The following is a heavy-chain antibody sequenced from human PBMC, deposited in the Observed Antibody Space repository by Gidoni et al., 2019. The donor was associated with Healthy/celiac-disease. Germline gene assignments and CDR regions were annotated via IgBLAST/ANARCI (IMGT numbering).Heavy chain of an antibody. CDR3: ARGGEWLRLIGWFDP. Sequence: QVQLVESGGGVVQPGRSLSLSCAASGFPFSSYAMNWVRQAPGKGLEWVAVISYDGSNKYYADSVKGRFTISRDNSKNTLYLQMNSLRAEDTAVYYCARGGEWLRLIGWFDPWGQGTLVTVSS. CDR2: ISYDGSNK. CDR1: GFPFSSYA. J-gene: IGHJ5*02. D-gene: IGHD5-12*01. V-gene: IGHV3-30-3*01.